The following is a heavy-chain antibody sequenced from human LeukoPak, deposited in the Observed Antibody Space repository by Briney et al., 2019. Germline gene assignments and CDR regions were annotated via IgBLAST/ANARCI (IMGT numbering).Heavy chain of an antibody. V-gene: IGHV4-30-4*08. Sequence: SETLSLTCTVSGGSISSGDYYWSWIRQPPGKGLEWIGYIYYSGSTYYNPSLKSRVTISVDTSKNQFSLKLSSVTAADTAVYYCARVGYSNPPYYYYYYMDVWGKGTTVTVSS. CDR1: GGSISSGDYY. J-gene: IGHJ6*03. CDR3: ARVGYSNPPYYYYYYMDV. D-gene: IGHD4-11*01. CDR2: IYYSGST.